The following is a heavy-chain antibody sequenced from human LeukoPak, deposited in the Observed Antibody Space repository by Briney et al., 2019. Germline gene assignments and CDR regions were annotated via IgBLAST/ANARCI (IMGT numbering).Heavy chain of an antibody. Sequence: GGSLRLSCAASGFTFSSYSMNWVRQTPGKGLEWVSSISSSSYIYYADSVKGRFTISRDNAKNSLYLQMNSLRAEDTAVYYCARPLWQLESYYYYYYGMDVWGQGTTVTVSS. CDR1: GFTFSSYS. V-gene: IGHV3-21*01. CDR3: ARPLWQLESYYYYYYGMDV. D-gene: IGHD6-6*01. CDR2: ISSSSYI. J-gene: IGHJ6*02.